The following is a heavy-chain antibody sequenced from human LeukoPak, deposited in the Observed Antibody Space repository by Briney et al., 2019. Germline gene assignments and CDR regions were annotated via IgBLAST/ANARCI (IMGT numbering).Heavy chain of an antibody. V-gene: IGHV3-73*01. CDR1: GFTFSGSA. Sequence: GGALKLSCAASGFTFSGSAMHWVRQASGKGLEWDGRIRRKANSYATAYAASVKGRFTISRDDPKNTAYLQMNSLKTEDTAVYYCTVRGYSYGYNGMDVWGQGTTVTVSS. CDR2: IRRKANSYAT. J-gene: IGHJ6*02. D-gene: IGHD5-18*01. CDR3: TVRGYSYGYNGMDV.